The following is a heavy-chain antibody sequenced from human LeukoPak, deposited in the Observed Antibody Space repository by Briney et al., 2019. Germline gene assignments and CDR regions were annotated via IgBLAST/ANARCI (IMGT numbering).Heavy chain of an antibody. Sequence: SETLSLTCIVSGGSINSGAYFWSWIRQHPGKGLEWIGYIYYRGITYYHPSLKSRVTISVDTAKNQFSLKLSSVTVADTAVYYCARVIVVVPAAICWFDPWGQGTLVTVSS. CDR3: ARVIVVVPAAICWFDP. V-gene: IGHV4-31*03. J-gene: IGHJ5*02. CDR2: IYYRGIT. CDR1: GGSINSGAYF. D-gene: IGHD2-2*02.